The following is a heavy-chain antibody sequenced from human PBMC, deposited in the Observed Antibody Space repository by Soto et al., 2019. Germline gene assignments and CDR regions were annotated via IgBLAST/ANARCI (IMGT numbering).Heavy chain of an antibody. V-gene: IGHV3-30*18. CDR3: AKVVSRVEMATIDGMDV. Sequence: QPGGSLRLSCAASGFTFSSYGMHWVRQAPGKGLEWVAVISYDGSNKYYADSVKGRFTISRDNSKNTLYLQMNSLRAEDTAVYYCAKVVSRVEMATIDGMDVWGQGTTVTVSS. CDR1: GFTFSSYG. J-gene: IGHJ6*02. D-gene: IGHD2-21*01. CDR2: ISYDGSNK.